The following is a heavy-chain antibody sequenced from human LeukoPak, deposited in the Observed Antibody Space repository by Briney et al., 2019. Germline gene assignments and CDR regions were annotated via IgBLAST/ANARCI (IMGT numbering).Heavy chain of an antibody. CDR1: GFTFSSYW. D-gene: IGHD5-24*01. Sequence: GGSLRLSCAASGFTFSSYWMHWVRHAPGKGLVWVSRINSDGSSTSYADSVKGRFTISRDNAKNTLYLQMNSLRAEDTAVYYCARVRWLQLIDYWGQGALVTVSS. CDR3: ARVRWLQLIDY. V-gene: IGHV3-74*01. CDR2: INSDGSST. J-gene: IGHJ4*02.